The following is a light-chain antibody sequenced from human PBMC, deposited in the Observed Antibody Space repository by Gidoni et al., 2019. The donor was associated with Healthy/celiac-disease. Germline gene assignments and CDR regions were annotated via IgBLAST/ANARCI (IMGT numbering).Light chain of an antibody. CDR3: QVWDSSSDHRV. V-gene: IGLV3-21*04. CDR2: YDS. CDR1: NIGSKS. J-gene: IGLJ3*02. Sequence: SYVLTQPPSGSVAPGKTARITCGGNNIGSKSVHWYQQKPGQAPVLVIYYDSDRPSGIPARFSGSNSGNTATLTISRVEAGDEADYYCQVWDSSSDHRVFGGGTKLTVL.